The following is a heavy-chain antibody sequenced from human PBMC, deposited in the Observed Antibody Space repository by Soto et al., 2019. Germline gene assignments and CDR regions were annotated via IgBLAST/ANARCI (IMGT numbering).Heavy chain of an antibody. Sequence: EVQLVESGGGLVQPGGSLRLSCAASGFTFSNYGMNWVRQAPGKGLAWVSYISSSIATIQYADSVKGRFTISRDNAKNSRDLQMNSLGDEDTAVYYCARGGAARHDYWGHGTLVTVSS. V-gene: IGHV3-48*02. D-gene: IGHD6-6*01. J-gene: IGHJ4*01. CDR3: ARGGAARHDY. CDR2: ISSSIATI. CDR1: GFTFSNYG.